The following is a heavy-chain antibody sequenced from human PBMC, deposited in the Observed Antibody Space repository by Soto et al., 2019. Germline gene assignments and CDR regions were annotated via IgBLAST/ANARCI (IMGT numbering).Heavy chain of an antibody. CDR2: ISGYNGNT. CDR1: GYEFDNYG. CDR3: ARGLTRFGESTDPCDV. Sequence: QVQLVQSGAEVKNPGASVTVSCKASGYEFDNYGMIWVRQAPGQGREWMGWISGYNGNTNSAENLHGRVTLTRDTPTRIAYMELKSLRSDDTAVYYCARGLTRFGESTDPCDVWGQGTMVTVSS. J-gene: IGHJ3*01. V-gene: IGHV1-18*01. D-gene: IGHD3-10*01.